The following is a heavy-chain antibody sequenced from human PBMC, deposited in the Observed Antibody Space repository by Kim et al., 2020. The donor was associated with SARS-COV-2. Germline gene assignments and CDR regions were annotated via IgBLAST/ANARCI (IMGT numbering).Heavy chain of an antibody. V-gene: IGHV4-39*01. D-gene: IGHD1-26*01. CDR2: IYYSGST. J-gene: IGHJ6*02. Sequence: SETLSLTCTVSGGSISSSSYYWGWIRQPPGKGLEWIGSIYYSGSTYYNPSLKSRVTISVDTSKNQFSLKLSSVTAADTAVYYCASPGVWVLRGMDVWGQGTTVTVSS. CDR1: GGSISSSSYY. CDR3: ASPGVWVLRGMDV.